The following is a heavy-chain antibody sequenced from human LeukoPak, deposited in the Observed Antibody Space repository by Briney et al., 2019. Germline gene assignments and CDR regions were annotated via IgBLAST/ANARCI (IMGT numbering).Heavy chain of an antibody. CDR2: IRYDGSNK. CDR1: GFTFSSYG. CDR3: AKDLYYYDSSGPYYFDY. Sequence: PGGSLRLSCAASGFTFSSYGMHWVRQAPGKGLEWVAFIRYDGSNKYYADSVKGRFTISRDNSKNTLYLQMNSLRAEDTAVYYCAKDLYYYDSSGPYYFDYWGQGTLVTVSS. V-gene: IGHV3-30*02. D-gene: IGHD3-22*01. J-gene: IGHJ4*02.